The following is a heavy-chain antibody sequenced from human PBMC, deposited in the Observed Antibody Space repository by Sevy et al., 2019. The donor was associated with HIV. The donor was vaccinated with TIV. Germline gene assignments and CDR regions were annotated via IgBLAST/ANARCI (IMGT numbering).Heavy chain of an antibody. D-gene: IGHD3-3*01. V-gene: IGHV3-21*01. J-gene: IGHJ4*02. CDR1: GFTFSSYS. CDR3: ARDLFTLRFLEWYLDY. CDR2: ISRSSSYI. Sequence: GGSLRLSCAASGFTFSSYSMNWVRQAPGKGLEWVSSISRSSSYIYYADSVKGRFTISRDNAKNSLYLQMNSLRAEDTAVYYCARDLFTLRFLEWYLDYWGQGTLVTVS.